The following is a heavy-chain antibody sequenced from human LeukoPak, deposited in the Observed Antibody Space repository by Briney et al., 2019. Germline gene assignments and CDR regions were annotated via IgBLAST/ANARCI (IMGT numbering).Heavy chain of an antibody. Sequence: GGSLRLSCAASGFIFSRYAMTWVRQAPGTGLEWVSSISGIVGSTYYADSVKVRFTISRDTSKSSLYLQMSSLRAEDTSVYYCAKRSGDSYFLDSWGQGTLVTVYS. CDR2: ISGIVGST. CDR1: GFIFSRYA. D-gene: IGHD2-15*01. V-gene: IGHV3-23*01. CDR3: AKRSGDSYFLDS. J-gene: IGHJ4*02.